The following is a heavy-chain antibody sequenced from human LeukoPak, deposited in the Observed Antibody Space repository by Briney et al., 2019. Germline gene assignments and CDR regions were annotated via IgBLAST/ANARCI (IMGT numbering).Heavy chain of an antibody. J-gene: IGHJ6*03. V-gene: IGHV3-30*03. D-gene: IGHD4-17*01. CDR3: ARNLNDDYADMDV. CDR1: GFTFSSYG. Sequence: GRSLRLSCAASGFTFSSYGMHWVRQAPGKGLEWVAVISYDGSNKYYADSVKGRFTISRDNSKNTLYLQMNSLRAEDTAVYYCARNLNDDYADMDVWGKGTTVTVSS. CDR2: ISYDGSNK.